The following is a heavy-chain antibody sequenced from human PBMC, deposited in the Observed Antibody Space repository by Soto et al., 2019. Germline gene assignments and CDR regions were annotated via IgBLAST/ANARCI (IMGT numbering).Heavy chain of an antibody. CDR1: GFTFSSYG. V-gene: IGHV3-33*01. CDR3: ARDAWSSSTGWFDP. J-gene: IGHJ5*02. CDR2: IRYDGSNK. Sequence: QVQLVESGGGVVQPGRSLRLSCAASGFTFSSYGMHWVRQAPGKGLEWVAVIRYDGSNKYYADSVKGRFTISRDNSKNTLYLQMNSLRAEDTAVYYCARDAWSSSTGWFDPWGQGTLVTVSS. D-gene: IGHD6-6*01.